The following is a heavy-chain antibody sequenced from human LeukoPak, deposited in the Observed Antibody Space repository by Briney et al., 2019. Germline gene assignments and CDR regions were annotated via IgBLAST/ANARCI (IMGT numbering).Heavy chain of an antibody. CDR1: GGSFSGYY. J-gene: IGHJ6*03. V-gene: IGHV4-34*01. CDR3: ARGKRGRYYDFWSGYYPYYYYMDV. Sequence: SETLSLTCAVYGGSFSGYYWSWIRQPPGKGLEWIGEINHSGSTNYNPSLKNRVTISVDTSKNQFSLKLSSVTAADTAVYYCARGKRGRYYDFWSGYYPYYYYMDVWGKGTTVTVSS. CDR2: INHSGST. D-gene: IGHD3-3*01.